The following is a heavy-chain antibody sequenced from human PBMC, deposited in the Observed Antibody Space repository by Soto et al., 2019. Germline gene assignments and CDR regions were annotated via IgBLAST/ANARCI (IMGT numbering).Heavy chain of an antibody. CDR1: GYTFTSYA. CDR3: ARDRVRFLEWLPPPSGWFDP. D-gene: IGHD3-3*01. J-gene: IGHJ5*02. CDR2: INAGNGNT. Sequence: ASVKVSCKASGYTFTSYAMHWVRQAPGQRLEWMGWINAGNGNTKYSQKFQGRVTITRDTSASTAYMELSSLRSEDTAVYYCARDRVRFLEWLPPPSGWFDPWGQGTLVTSPQ. V-gene: IGHV1-3*01.